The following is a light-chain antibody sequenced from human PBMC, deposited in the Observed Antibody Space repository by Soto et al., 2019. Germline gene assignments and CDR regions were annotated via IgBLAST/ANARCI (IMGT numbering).Light chain of an antibody. CDR3: QSYDTSLSASV. CDR2: GNS. Sequence: QSVLTQPPSVSGAPGQRVTIACTGSTSNIGAGYDVHWYHQLPGTAPKLLIYGNSNRPSGVPDRFSGSKSGTSASLAITGLQADDEADYYCQSYDTSLSASVFGGGTKLTVL. CDR1: TSNIGAGYD. V-gene: IGLV1-40*01. J-gene: IGLJ2*01.